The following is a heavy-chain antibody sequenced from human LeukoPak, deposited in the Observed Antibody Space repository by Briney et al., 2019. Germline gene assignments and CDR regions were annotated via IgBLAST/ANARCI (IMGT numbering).Heavy chain of an antibody. CDR1: GFTFSDYA. J-gene: IGHJ6*03. D-gene: IGHD5-12*01. V-gene: IGHV3-30*02. CDR3: AKDTTGGYDQYYYYYLDV. Sequence: PGGSLRLSCAASGFTFSDYALHCVRQAPGKGLEWVAFIRYDGSKKYYADSRKGRFTFSRDNSKNTLYLQMNSLRAEDTAVYYCAKDTTGGYDQYYYYYLDVWGKGTTVTVSS. CDR2: IRYDGSKK.